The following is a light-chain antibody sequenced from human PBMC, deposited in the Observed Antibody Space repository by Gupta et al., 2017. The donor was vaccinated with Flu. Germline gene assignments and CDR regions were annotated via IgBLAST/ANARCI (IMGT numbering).Light chain of an antibody. CDR3: QTWGTGIRWV. Sequence: QLVLTQSPSASASLGASVKLPCPLSSGHSSYAIGWPQQQPAKGPRYLMKLNSDGSHSKGDGIPDRFSGSSSGAERYLTISSLQSEDEADYYCQTWGTGIRWVFGGGTKLTVL. CDR1: SGHSSYA. CDR2: LNSDGSH. V-gene: IGLV4-69*01. J-gene: IGLJ3*02.